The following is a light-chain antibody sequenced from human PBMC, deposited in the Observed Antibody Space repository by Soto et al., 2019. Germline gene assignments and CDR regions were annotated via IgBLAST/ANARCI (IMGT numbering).Light chain of an antibody. Sequence: QSALTQPASVSGSPGQSITISWTGTSSDVGGYNYVSWYQQHPGNAPKLMIYDVSNRPSGVSNRFSGSKSGNTASLTISGLQAEDEADYYCSSYTSNSSVVFGGGTKLTVL. J-gene: IGLJ2*01. CDR2: DVS. CDR1: SSDVGGYNY. CDR3: SSYTSNSSVV. V-gene: IGLV2-14*03.